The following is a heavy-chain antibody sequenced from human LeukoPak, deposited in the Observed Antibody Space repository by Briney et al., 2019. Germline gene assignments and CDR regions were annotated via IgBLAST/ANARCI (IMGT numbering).Heavy chain of an antibody. CDR2: INPSGGST. Sequence: ASVKVSCTASGYTFTSYYMHWVRQAPGQGLEWMGIINPSGGSTSYAQKFQGRVTMTRDTSTSTVYMELSSLRSEDTAVYYCARLYSGYDEFDYWGQGTLVTVSS. CDR1: GYTFTSYY. D-gene: IGHD5-12*01. J-gene: IGHJ4*02. CDR3: ARLYSGYDEFDY. V-gene: IGHV1-46*01.